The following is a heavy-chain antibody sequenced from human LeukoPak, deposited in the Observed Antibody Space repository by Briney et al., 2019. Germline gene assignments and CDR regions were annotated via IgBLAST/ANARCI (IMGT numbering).Heavy chain of an antibody. J-gene: IGHJ6*04. Sequence: RASVKVSCKASGFTFTSSAVQWVRQARGQRLEWIGWIVVGSGNTNYAQKFQERVTITRGMSTSTAYMKLSSLRSEDTAVYYCAATKVTMVRGVYYYGMDVWGKGTTVTVSS. CDR2: IVVGSGNT. CDR1: GFTFTSSA. V-gene: IGHV1-58*01. D-gene: IGHD3-10*01. CDR3: AATKVTMVRGVYYYGMDV.